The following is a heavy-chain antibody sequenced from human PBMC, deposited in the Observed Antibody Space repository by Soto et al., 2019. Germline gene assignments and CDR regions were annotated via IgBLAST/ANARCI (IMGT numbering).Heavy chain of an antibody. Sequence: GGSLRLSCAASGFTFSNYWIHWVRRAPGQGLVWVARVNSEGSDTMYADSVKGRFTISRDNSKNTLYLQMNSLRAEDTAVYYCARPYGSGSNHYYHYGKDVWGQGTTVTVSS. CDR1: GFTFSNYW. J-gene: IGHJ6*02. D-gene: IGHD3-10*01. CDR3: ARPYGSGSNHYYHYGKDV. V-gene: IGHV3-74*03. CDR2: VNSEGSDT.